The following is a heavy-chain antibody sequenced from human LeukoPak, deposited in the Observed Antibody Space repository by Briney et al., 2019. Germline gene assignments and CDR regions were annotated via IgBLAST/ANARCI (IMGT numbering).Heavy chain of an antibody. Sequence: ASVKVSCKASGYTFTSYYMRWVRQAPGQGLEWMGIINPSGGSTSYAQKFQGRVTMARDMSTSTVYMELSSLRSEDTAVYYCARNREDGYTHYFDYWGQGTLVTVSS. D-gene: IGHD5-24*01. CDR1: GYTFTSYY. J-gene: IGHJ4*02. V-gene: IGHV1-46*01. CDR2: INPSGGST. CDR3: ARNREDGYTHYFDY.